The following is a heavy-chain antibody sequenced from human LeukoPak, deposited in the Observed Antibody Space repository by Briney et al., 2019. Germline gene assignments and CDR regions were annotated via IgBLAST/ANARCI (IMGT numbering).Heavy chain of an antibody. CDR1: GFPFRDYY. CDR3: ARHMVITPFDS. CDR2: ISASGNII. D-gene: IGHD4/OR15-4a*01. V-gene: IGHV3-11*01. J-gene: IGHJ4*02. Sequence: GGSLRLSCAASGFPFRDYYFSWVRQAPGQGPEWLSFISASGNIIHYEDSVKGRFTTSRDDAKNSVFLQMDSLRTEDTALYYCARHMVITPFDSWGQGTLVTVSS.